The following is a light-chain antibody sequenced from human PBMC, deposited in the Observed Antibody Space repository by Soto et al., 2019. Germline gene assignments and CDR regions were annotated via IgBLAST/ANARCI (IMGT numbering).Light chain of an antibody. Sequence: EIVLTQSPATLSLSPGERATLSCRASQSVSSNLAWYQQKPGQAPRLLIYDASTRATGIPARFSGSGSGTDFTLTISSLEHEDFAAYYCQQRSNWSPITFGQGTGLEIK. J-gene: IGKJ5*01. CDR2: DAS. V-gene: IGKV3-11*01. CDR1: QSVSSN. CDR3: QQRSNWSPIT.